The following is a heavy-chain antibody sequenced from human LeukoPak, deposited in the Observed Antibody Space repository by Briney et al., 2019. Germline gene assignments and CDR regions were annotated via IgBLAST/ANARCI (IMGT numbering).Heavy chain of an antibody. Sequence: SVKVSCKASGGTLSSYAISWVRQAPGQGLEWMGGIIPIFGTANYAQKFQGRVTITADESTSTAYMELSSLRSEDTAVYYCATDRRTGYSSGWYSDYWGQGTLVTVSS. V-gene: IGHV1-69*13. CDR1: GGTLSSYA. J-gene: IGHJ4*02. CDR2: IIPIFGTA. D-gene: IGHD6-19*01. CDR3: ATDRRTGYSSGWYSDY.